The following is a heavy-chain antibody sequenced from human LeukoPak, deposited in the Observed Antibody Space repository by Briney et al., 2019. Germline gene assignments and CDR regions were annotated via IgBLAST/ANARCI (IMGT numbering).Heavy chain of an antibody. D-gene: IGHD3-22*01. Sequence: SETLSLTCTVSGGSISSSSYYWGWIRQPPGKGLEWIGSMYYSGSTYYNPSLKSRVTISVDTSKNQFSLKLSSVTAADTAVYYCARRSGYYSGAFGIWGQGTMVTVSS. CDR1: GGSISSSSYY. J-gene: IGHJ3*02. CDR3: ARRSGYYSGAFGI. V-gene: IGHV4-39*01. CDR2: MYYSGST.